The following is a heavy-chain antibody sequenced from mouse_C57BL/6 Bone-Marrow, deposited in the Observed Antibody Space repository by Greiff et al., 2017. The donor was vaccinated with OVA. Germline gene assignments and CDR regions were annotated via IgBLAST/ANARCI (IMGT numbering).Heavy chain of an antibody. CDR1: GFTFSDYY. V-gene: IGHV5-16*01. D-gene: IGHD3-3*01. CDR2: INYDGSST. J-gene: IGHJ1*03. CDR3: ARGGWDWYFDV. Sequence: EVMLMESEGGLVQPGSSMKLSCTASGFTFSDYYMAWVRQVPEKGLEWVANINYDGSSTYYLDSLKSRFIISRDNAKNILYLQMSSLKSEDTATYYCARGGWDWYFDVWGTGTTVTVSS.